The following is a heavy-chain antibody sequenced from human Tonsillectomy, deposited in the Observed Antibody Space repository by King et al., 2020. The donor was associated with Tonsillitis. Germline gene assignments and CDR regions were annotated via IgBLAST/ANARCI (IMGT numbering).Heavy chain of an antibody. V-gene: IGHV3-30*18. CDR3: GKDMSADSTPGY. J-gene: IGHJ4*02. D-gene: IGHD6-13*01. CDR1: GFTFRSYG. Sequence: VQLVQSGGGVVQPGGSLRLSCAASGFTFRSYGMHWVRQAPGKGLEWGAVISYDGSNKYYADSVKGRFTISRDNSKNTLYLQMNSLRAEDTDVYYCGKDMSADSTPGYWGQGTLVTVSS. CDR2: ISYDGSNK.